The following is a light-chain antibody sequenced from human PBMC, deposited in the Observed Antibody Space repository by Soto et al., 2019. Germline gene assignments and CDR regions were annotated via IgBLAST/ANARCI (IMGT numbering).Light chain of an antibody. CDR2: STS. Sequence: DIQMTQSPSSLSASVGDRVTITCRASPGSRDDLGWYQQKPGKAPKRLIYSTSRLQSGVPSRFSGSGSGTEFTLTISSLQPEDFTTYYCLQHTSFRWTFGQGTKVEMK. CDR1: PGSRDD. J-gene: IGKJ1*01. CDR3: LQHTSFRWT. V-gene: IGKV1-17*01.